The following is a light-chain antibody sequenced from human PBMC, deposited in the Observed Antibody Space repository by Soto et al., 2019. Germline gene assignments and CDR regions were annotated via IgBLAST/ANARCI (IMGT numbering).Light chain of an antibody. CDR2: DVS. Sequence: QSALTQPASVSGSPGQSITISCTGTSSDVGGYNYVSWYQHHPGKAPKLMIYDVSNRPSGVSNRFSGSKSGNTASLFISGLQAEDEADYYCSSYTSSNTLSTYVFGTGTKVTVL. J-gene: IGLJ1*01. V-gene: IGLV2-14*03. CDR3: SSYTSSNTLSTYV. CDR1: SSDVGGYNY.